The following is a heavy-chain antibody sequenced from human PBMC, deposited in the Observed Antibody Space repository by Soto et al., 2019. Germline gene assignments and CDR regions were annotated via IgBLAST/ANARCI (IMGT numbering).Heavy chain of an antibody. CDR1: GFTFSSYA. CDR2: ISGSGGST. J-gene: IGHJ4*02. V-gene: IGHV3-23*01. CDR3: AKVSSREGLRWDYFDY. Sequence: GGSLRLSCAASGFTFSSYAMSWVRQAPGKGLEWVSAISGSGGSTYYADSVKGRFTISRDNSKNTLYLQMNSLRAEDTAVYYCAKVSSREGLRWDYFDYWGQGTLVTVSS. D-gene: IGHD5-12*01.